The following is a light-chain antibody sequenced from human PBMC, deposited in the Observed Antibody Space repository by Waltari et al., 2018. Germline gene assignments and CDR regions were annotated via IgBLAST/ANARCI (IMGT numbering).Light chain of an antibody. CDR2: EVS. J-gene: IGLJ2*01. CDR3: SSYAGRNTL. V-gene: IGLV2-8*01. CDR1: SSDVGGYNY. Sequence: QSALTQPPSASGAPGQSVTISCTGTSSDVGGYNYVSWYQQHPGDAPKLLIYEVSKRASGVQNRFSGSKSGNTASLTVSGLQAEDEGDYYCSSYAGRNTLFGGGTKLTVL.